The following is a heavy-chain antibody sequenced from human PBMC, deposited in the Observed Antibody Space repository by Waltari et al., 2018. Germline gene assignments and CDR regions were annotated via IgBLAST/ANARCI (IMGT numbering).Heavy chain of an antibody. Sequence: QLQLQESGPGLVKPSETLSLTCTVSGGSISSSSYYWGWIRQPPGKGLEWIGSIYYSGGTYYNPSLKSRVPISVDTSKNQFSLKLSSVTAADTAVYYCARGDRYDFWSGYYMDVWGKGTTVTVSS. CDR1: GGSISSSSYY. CDR3: ARGDRYDFWSGYYMDV. J-gene: IGHJ6*03. CDR2: IYYSGGT. D-gene: IGHD3-3*01. V-gene: IGHV4-39*01.